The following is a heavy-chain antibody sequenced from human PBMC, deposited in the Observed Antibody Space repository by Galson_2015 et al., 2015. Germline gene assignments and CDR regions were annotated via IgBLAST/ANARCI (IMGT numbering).Heavy chain of an antibody. J-gene: IGHJ3*02. V-gene: IGHV5-51*01. D-gene: IGHD2-2*02. CDR2: IYPGDSDT. CDR3: ARSDIVVVPAAIQGHDAFDI. Sequence: QSGAEVKKPGESLKISCKGSGYSFTSYWIGWVRQMPGKGLEWMGIIYPGDSDTRYSPSFQGQVTISADKSISTAYLQWSSLKASDTAMYYCARSDIVVVPAAIQGHDAFDIWGQGTMVTVSS. CDR1: GYSFTSYW.